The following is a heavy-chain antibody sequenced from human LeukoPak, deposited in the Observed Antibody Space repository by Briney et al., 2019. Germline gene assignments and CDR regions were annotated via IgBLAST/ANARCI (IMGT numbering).Heavy chain of an antibody. J-gene: IGHJ4*02. CDR3: ARRRGQWLADY. Sequence: PSETLSLTSAVYGGSFSGYYWSWIRQPPGKGLEWIGEINHSGSTNYNPSLKSRVTISVDTSKNQFSLKLSSVTAADTAVYYCARRRGQWLADYWGQGTLVTVSS. CDR1: GGSFSGYY. D-gene: IGHD6-19*01. V-gene: IGHV4-34*01. CDR2: INHSGST.